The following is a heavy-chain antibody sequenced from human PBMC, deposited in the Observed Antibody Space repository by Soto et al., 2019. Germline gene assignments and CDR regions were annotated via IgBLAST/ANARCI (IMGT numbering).Heavy chain of an antibody. D-gene: IGHD2-2*01. J-gene: IGHJ3*02. CDR3: ARVYRAPDRAQPYQRAFDI. V-gene: IGHV3-74*01. CDR2: INSDGSST. Sequence: GGSLRLSCAASGFTFSSYWMHWVRQAPGKGLVWVSRINSDGSSTSYADSVKGRFTISRDNAKNTLYLQMNSLRAEDTVGDYCARVYRAPDRAQPYQRAFDIWGQGTMVTVSS. CDR1: GFTFSSYW.